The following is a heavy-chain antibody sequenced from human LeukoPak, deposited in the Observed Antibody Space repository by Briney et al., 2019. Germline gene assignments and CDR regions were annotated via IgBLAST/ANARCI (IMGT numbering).Heavy chain of an antibody. Sequence: PSETLSLTCTVSGGSITNYYWSWIRQPPGKGLEYIGYIYYAGNTNYNPSLNSRVTISVDTSKKQFSLKLNSVTAADTAVYFCARGPGSPSGDIYGRPLDYWGQGTLVTVSS. CDR3: ARGPGSPSGDIYGRPLDY. CDR1: GGSITNYY. V-gene: IGHV4-59*01. J-gene: IGHJ4*02. CDR2: IYYAGNT. D-gene: IGHD5-18*01.